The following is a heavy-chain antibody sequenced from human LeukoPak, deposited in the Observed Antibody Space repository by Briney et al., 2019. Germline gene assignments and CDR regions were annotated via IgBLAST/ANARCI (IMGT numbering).Heavy chain of an antibody. CDR3: ARGPPTDYYDSSGFYYVFDY. D-gene: IGHD3-22*01. V-gene: IGHV4-34*01. CDR2: INHSGST. J-gene: IGHJ4*02. CDR1: AGSFSGYY. Sequence: SETVSLTCAVYAGSFSGYYWSWIRQPPGKGLEWIGEINHSGSTNYNPSLKRRVTISVATSKNQFSLKLSSVTAADTAVYFCARGPPTDYYDSSGFYYVFDYWGQGTLVTVSS.